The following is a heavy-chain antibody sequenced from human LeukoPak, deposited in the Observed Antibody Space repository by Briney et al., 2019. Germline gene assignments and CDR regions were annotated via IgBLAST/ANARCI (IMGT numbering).Heavy chain of an antibody. CDR1: GFTFSSYA. Sequence: GGSLRLSCAASGFTFSSYAMSWVRQAPGKGLEWVSAISGSGGSTYYADSVKGRFTISRDNSKNTLYLQMNSLRAEDTAVYHCAKDRAKNYYDSSGQRDAFDIWGQGTMVTVSS. CDR2: ISGSGGST. V-gene: IGHV3-23*01. J-gene: IGHJ3*02. D-gene: IGHD3-22*01. CDR3: AKDRAKNYYDSSGQRDAFDI.